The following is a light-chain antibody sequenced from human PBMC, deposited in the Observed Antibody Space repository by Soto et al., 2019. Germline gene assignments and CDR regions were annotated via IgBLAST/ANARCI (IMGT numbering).Light chain of an antibody. CDR3: QQSSIRPRT. J-gene: IGKJ2*01. Sequence: DIQLTQSPASLSASVGDRVTIICRASQSISIYLNWYQQKPGKAPRLLIYAASSLQSEVPSRFSGGGSGTDFTLPISSLQREDCATYLCQQSSIRPRTFGQGTKLDI. CDR1: QSISIY. V-gene: IGKV1-39*01. CDR2: AAS.